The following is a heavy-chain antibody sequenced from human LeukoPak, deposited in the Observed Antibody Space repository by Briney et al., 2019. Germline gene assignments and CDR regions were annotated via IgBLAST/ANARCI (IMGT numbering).Heavy chain of an antibody. D-gene: IGHD2-15*01. CDR3: ARRDCSGGTCYSDGWFDP. Sequence: PSETLSLTCADSGGSISSGGYSWSWIRQSPGGGLEWIGFIYHGGSSNYNPSLKSRVTISVDRSKNQFSLKLSSVTAADTAVYYCARRDCSGGTCYSDGWFDPWGQGTLVTVSS. J-gene: IGHJ5*02. CDR1: GGSISSGGYS. V-gene: IGHV4-30-2*06. CDR2: IYHGGSS.